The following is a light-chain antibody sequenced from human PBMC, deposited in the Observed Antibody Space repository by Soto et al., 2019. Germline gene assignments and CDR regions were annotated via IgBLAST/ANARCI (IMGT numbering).Light chain of an antibody. J-gene: IGKJ1*01. CDR1: QSVYSTY. V-gene: IGKV3-20*01. Sequence: EIVLTQSPGTLSLSPGERASLSCRASQSVYSTYLAWYQQRPGQAPRLLIYGASSRATGIPDRFSGSGSVTDFTLTISRLEPEDFAVYYCQQYNNWRTFGQGTKVDIK. CDR2: GAS. CDR3: QQYNNWRT.